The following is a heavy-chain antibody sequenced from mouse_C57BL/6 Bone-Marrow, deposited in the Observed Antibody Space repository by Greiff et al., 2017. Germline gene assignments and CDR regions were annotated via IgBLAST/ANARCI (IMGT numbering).Heavy chain of an antibody. V-gene: IGHV1-69*01. CDR1: GYTFTSYW. Sequence: VQLQQPGAELVMPGASVKLSCKASGYTFTSYWMHWVKQRPGQGLEWIGEIDPSDSYTNYNQKFKGKATLTADKSSSTAYMQLRSLTSEDSAVYDCAREGAQAPYYFDYWGQGTTLTVSS. CDR2: IDPSDSYT. CDR3: AREGAQAPYYFDY. J-gene: IGHJ2*01. D-gene: IGHD3-2*02.